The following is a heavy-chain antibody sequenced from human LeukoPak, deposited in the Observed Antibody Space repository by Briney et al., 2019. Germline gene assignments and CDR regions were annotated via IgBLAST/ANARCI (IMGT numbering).Heavy chain of an antibody. CDR1: GGSISTYY. Sequence: SETLSLTCTISGGSISTYYWSWIRQPPGKGLDRIAYIHYSGSTNYNPSLKSRVTISVDTSKNQFSLKLKSVTAADTAVYYCARDTRGDKLTGIHGFDMWGQGTMVTVSS. D-gene: IGHD1-20*01. J-gene: IGHJ3*02. CDR2: IHYSGST. CDR3: ARDTRGDKLTGIHGFDM. V-gene: IGHV4-59*12.